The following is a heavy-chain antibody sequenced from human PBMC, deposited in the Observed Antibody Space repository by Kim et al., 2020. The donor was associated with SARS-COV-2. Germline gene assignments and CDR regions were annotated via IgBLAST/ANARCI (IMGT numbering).Heavy chain of an antibody. J-gene: IGHJ4*02. Sequence: RPSFQGQVTISADKSISTAYRQWSSLKASDTAMYYCARRRFFGVGTIDYWGQGTLVTVSS. D-gene: IGHD3-3*01. CDR3: ARRRFFGVGTIDY. V-gene: IGHV5-51*01.